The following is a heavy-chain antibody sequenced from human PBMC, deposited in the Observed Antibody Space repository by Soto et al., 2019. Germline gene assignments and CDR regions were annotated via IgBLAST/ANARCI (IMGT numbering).Heavy chain of an antibody. V-gene: IGHV1-24*01. CDR2: FDPEDGET. Sequence: QVQLVQSGAEVKKPGASVKVSCTVSGYTLTDLSMQWVRQAPGKGREWLVGFDPEDGETIYAQKLQGRVTITGDTATDTAYMELSSMRSEDTTVYYCATHRSGHFLEWLPEGSLGYWGQGTLVTVSS. CDR1: GYTLTDLS. J-gene: IGHJ4*02. D-gene: IGHD3-3*01. CDR3: ATHRSGHFLEWLPEGSLGY.